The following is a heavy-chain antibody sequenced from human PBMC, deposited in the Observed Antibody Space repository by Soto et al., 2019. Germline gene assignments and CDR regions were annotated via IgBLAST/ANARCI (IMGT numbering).Heavy chain of an antibody. CDR2: TYYRSRWHN. Sequence: SXTLSLTCAISGDSVSSNSAAWNWIRLSTSRGLEWLARTYYRSRWHNDYAVSVRSRITVNPDTSKNRFSLQLTSVTPEDTAVYYCAGTTSHQWYYMDVWGKGTTVTVS. CDR1: GDSVSSNSAA. V-gene: IGHV6-1*01. D-gene: IGHD1-7*01. CDR3: AGTTSHQWYYMDV. J-gene: IGHJ6*03.